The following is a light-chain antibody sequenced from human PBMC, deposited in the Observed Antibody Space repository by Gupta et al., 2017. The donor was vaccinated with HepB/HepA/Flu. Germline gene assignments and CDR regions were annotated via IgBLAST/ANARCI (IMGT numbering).Light chain of an antibody. CDR3: GTWDSSLSAGV. V-gene: IGLV1-51*01. CDR1: SSNIGNNY. Sequence: VFTQLPSVSAAPGQTVIISCSASSSNIGNNYVSWYQQLPGTAPQLLIYDSNKRPPGIPDRSSGSKSGTSATLGITGLQTGDEADYYCGTWDSSLSAGVFGGGTKLTVL. J-gene: IGLJ3*02. CDR2: DSN.